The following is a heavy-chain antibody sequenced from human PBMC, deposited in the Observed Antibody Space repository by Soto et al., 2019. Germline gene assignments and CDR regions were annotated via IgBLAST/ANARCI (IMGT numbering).Heavy chain of an antibody. CDR1: GYRFTSYW. D-gene: IGHD3-22*01. CDR3: ARKDKSGYFNWFDP. J-gene: IGHJ5*02. Sequence: SCITSGYRFTSYWIAWVRQMPGKGLEWMGIIFPSDSDTRYSPSFQGQVTISADRSTSTVFLQWASLKASDTAVYFCARKDKSGYFNWFDPWGQGTLVTVSS. V-gene: IGHV5-51*01. CDR2: IFPSDSDT.